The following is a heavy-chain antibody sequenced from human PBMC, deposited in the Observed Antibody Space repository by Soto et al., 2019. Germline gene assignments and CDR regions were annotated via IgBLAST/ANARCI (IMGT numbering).Heavy chain of an antibody. CDR1: GGSISSYY. Sequence: SETLSLTCTVSGGSISSYYWSWIRQPPGKGLEWIGYIYYSGSTNYNPSLKSRVTISVDTSKNQFSLKLSSVTAADTAVYDCARVWGGAFDIWGQGTMVTVSS. CDR3: ARVWGGAFDI. CDR2: IYYSGST. D-gene: IGHD3-10*01. J-gene: IGHJ3*02. V-gene: IGHV4-59*01.